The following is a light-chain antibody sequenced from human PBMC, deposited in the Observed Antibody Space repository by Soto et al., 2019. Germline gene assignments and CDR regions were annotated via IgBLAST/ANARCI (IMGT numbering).Light chain of an antibody. V-gene: IGKV1-39*01. CDR1: QSISNY. CDR3: QQSYSAPIT. CDR2: AAS. Sequence: DIQMTQSPSSLSASLGDRVIITCRASQSISNYLNWYQQKPGKAPKLLIFAASSLQSGVPSRFSGSGSGTNFTLTISSLQPEDFAAYYCQQSYSAPITFGQGTRLEI. J-gene: IGKJ5*01.